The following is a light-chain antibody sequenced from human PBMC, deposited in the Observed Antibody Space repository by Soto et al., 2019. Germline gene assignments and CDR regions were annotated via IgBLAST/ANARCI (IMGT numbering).Light chain of an antibody. CDR3: QQFSIKVWT. J-gene: IGKJ1*01. V-gene: IGKV1-5*01. Sequence: DIQMTQSPSTLSASVGDTVTITCRASQSVSRWLNWYQQKSGKAPRLLIYEASSLEIGVPSRFSGSGSGTEFILTITSLQPADSATYYCQQFSIKVWTFGQGTKVEI. CDR1: QSVSRW. CDR2: EAS.